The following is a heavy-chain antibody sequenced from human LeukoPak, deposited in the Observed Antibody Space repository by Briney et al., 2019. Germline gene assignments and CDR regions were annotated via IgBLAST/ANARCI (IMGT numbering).Heavy chain of an antibody. J-gene: IGHJ4*02. Sequence: GASVKVSCQASRSTFSSYDINWVRQAAGHGLEGMGWMSPNSGDTGYTPRCQGRVTLTRDTSISTAYMELSSLRSEDTAVYYCARGPYGTGSHFDFWGQGTLVTVSS. CDR3: ARGPYGTGSHFDF. V-gene: IGHV1-8*02. CDR2: MSPNSGDT. D-gene: IGHD3-10*01. CDR1: RSTFSSYD.